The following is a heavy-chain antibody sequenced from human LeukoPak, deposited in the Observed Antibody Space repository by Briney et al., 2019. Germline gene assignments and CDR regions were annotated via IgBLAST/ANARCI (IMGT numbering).Heavy chain of an antibody. D-gene: IGHD3-22*01. J-gene: IGHJ4*02. CDR2: ISYDGSNK. V-gene: IGHV3-30-3*01. CDR1: GFPFSSYA. Sequence: GGSLSLSCAASGFPFSSYAMHWVRQAPGKGLEWVAVISYDGSNKYYADSVKGRFTISRDNSKNTLYLQMNSLRAEDTAVYYCAREGIYYDTGFDYWGQGTLVTVSS. CDR3: AREGIYYDTGFDY.